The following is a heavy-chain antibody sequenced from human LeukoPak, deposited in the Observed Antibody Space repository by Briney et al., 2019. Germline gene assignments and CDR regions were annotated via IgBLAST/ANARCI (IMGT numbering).Heavy chain of an antibody. CDR1: GFTFGIYS. D-gene: IGHD1-7*01. CDR3: AKDRAGTPWAD. V-gene: IGHV3-23*03. CDR2: VNPGGNEK. J-gene: IGHJ4*02. Sequence: GGSLRLSCAASGFTFGIYSMTWDRQAPGKGLEWVSTVNPGGNEKYYSDSVKGRFTISRDNSKNTVYLHMNSLRAEDTAIYYCAKDRAGTPWADWGQGALVTVSS.